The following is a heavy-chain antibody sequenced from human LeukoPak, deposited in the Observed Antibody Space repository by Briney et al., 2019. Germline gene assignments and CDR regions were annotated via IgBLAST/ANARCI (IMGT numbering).Heavy chain of an antibody. Sequence: PRASVKVSCKASGYTFTSYDINWVRQATGQGLEWMGWMNPNSGNTGYAQKFQGRVTMTTDTSTSTAYMELRSLRSDDTAVYYCARDGEMATKSAVDYFDYWGQGTLVTVSS. V-gene: IGHV1-8*01. CDR3: ARDGEMATKSAVDYFDY. D-gene: IGHD5-24*01. J-gene: IGHJ4*02. CDR1: GYTFTSYD. CDR2: MNPNSGNT.